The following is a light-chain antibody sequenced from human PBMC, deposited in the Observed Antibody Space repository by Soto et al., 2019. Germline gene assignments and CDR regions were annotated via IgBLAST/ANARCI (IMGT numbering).Light chain of an antibody. CDR1: SSDVGGYNY. J-gene: IGLJ1*01. V-gene: IGLV2-14*01. CDR3: SSYNSRRPLGYG. Sequence: QSALTQPASVSGSPGQSITISCTGTSSDVGGYNYVSWYQQHPGKAPKLMIYDVSNRPSGVSNRFSGSKSGNTASLTISGLQAEEGGEYFCSSYNSRRPLGYGFRTGTKVTVL. CDR2: DVS.